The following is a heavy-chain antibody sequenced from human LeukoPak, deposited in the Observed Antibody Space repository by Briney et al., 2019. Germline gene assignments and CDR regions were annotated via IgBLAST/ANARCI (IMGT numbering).Heavy chain of an antibody. D-gene: IGHD6-13*01. CDR3: ARRAVAAADY. CDR1: GYSFTSYW. J-gene: IGHJ4*02. Sequence: ESLKISSKGSGYSFTSYWIGWVRQMPGKSLEWMGIIYPGDSETRYSPSFQGQVTISAEKSISTANLPGSSLKASDNAIYYCARRAVAAADYWGQGTLVTVSS. V-gene: IGHV5-51*01. CDR2: IYPGDSET.